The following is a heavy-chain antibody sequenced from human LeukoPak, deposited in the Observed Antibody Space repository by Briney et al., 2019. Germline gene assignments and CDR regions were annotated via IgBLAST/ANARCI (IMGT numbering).Heavy chain of an antibody. Sequence: PSETLSLTCTVSGASISSSSYYWGWLRQPPGKGLEWIGSIYYSGSTYYNPSLKSRVTISVDTSKNQFSLKLSSVTAADTAVYYCARHGDGYNYVTLASPINYGGQGTLVTVS. CDR3: ARHGDGYNYVTLASPINY. CDR1: GASISSSSYY. CDR2: IYYSGST. V-gene: IGHV4-39*01. J-gene: IGHJ4*02. D-gene: IGHD5-24*01.